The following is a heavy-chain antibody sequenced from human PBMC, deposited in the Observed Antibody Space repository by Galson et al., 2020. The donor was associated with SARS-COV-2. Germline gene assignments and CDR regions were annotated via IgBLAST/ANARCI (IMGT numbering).Heavy chain of an antibody. V-gene: IGHV3-49*03. J-gene: IGHJ4*02. CDR3: TREHGDRYCSGGSCYDGDY. CDR2: IRSKAYGGTT. CDR1: GFTFGDYA. D-gene: IGHD2-15*01. Sequence: GGSLRLSCTASGFTFGDYAMSWFRQAPGKGLEWVGFIRSKAYGGTTEYAASVKGRFTISRDDSKSIAYLQMNSLKTEDTAVYYCTREHGDRYCSGGSCYDGDYWGQGTLVTVSS.